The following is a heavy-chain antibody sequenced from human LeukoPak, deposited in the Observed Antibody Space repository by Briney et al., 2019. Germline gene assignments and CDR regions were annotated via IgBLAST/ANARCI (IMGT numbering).Heavy chain of an antibody. CDR1: GFTFSSYG. CDR2: IRYDGSNK. V-gene: IGHV3-30*02. Sequence: GGSLRLSCAASGFTFSSYGMHWVRQAPGKGLEWVAFIRYDGSNKYYADSVKGRFTISRDNSKNTLYLQMNSLRAEDTAVYYCAKPSGDSSGYSDYYYYYYMDVWGKGTTVTVSS. CDR3: AKPSGDSSGYSDYYYYYYMDV. D-gene: IGHD3-22*01. J-gene: IGHJ6*03.